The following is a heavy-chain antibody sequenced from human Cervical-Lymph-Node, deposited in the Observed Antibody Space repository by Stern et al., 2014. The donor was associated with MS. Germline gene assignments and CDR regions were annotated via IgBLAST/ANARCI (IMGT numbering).Heavy chain of an antibody. CDR3: ARGDSVGDWYFDF. Sequence: EVQLVESGGGLVQPGKSLRLSCAASGFTFDDYAMHWVRQVPGGGLEWVAGLSWNSGAIGYSDSVKGRFTISRDNAENSLYLQMDSLRAEDTALYYCARGDSVGDWYFDFWGQGTLVTVSS. D-gene: IGHD2-21*02. CDR2: LSWNSGAI. CDR1: GFTFDDYA. J-gene: IGHJ4*02. V-gene: IGHV3-9*01.